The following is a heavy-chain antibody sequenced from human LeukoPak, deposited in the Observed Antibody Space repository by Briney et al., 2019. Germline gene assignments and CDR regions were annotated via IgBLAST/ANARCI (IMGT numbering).Heavy chain of an antibody. J-gene: IGHJ6*02. D-gene: IGHD3-16*01. CDR3: ARDGGIIRFGGQDV. V-gene: IGHV3-7*01. CDR2: MNRDGSEK. CDR1: GFTFSSYW. Sequence: GGSLRLSCAASGFTFSSYWMSWVRQAPGKGLEWVANMNRDGSEKNYVDSIKGRFTISRDNDANSLYLQMNSLRVEDTAVYYCARDGGIIRFGGQDVWGQGTTVIVS.